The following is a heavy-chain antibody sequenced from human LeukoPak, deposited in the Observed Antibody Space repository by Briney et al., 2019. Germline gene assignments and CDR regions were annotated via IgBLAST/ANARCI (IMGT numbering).Heavy chain of an antibody. J-gene: IGHJ4*02. CDR2: IYHSGST. CDR3: ASSPYGSGSYYNGHFDY. D-gene: IGHD3-10*01. CDR1: GGSISSSNW. Sequence: SETLSLTCAVSGGSISSSNWSSWVRQPPGKGLEWIGEIYHSGSTNYNPSLKSRVTISVDKSKNQFSLKLSSVTAADTAVYYCASSPYGSGSYYNGHFDYWGQGTLVTVSS. V-gene: IGHV4-4*02.